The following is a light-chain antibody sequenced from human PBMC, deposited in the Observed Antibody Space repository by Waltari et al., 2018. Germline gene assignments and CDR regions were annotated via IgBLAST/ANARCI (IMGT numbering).Light chain of an antibody. V-gene: IGKV1-39*01. J-gene: IGKJ1*01. CDR2: AAS. Sequence: DIQMTQSPSSLSASVGDRVTMTCRASQTIHRYVNWYQQKRGKATTLLIYAASSLQSGVPSRFSGSGSGRDFTLIITSQQTEDFATYYCQESYSFTRTFGQGTKVEIK. CDR1: QTIHRY. CDR3: QESYSFTRT.